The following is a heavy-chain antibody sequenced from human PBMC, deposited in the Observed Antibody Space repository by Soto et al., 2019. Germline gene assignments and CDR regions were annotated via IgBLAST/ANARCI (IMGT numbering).Heavy chain of an antibody. J-gene: IGHJ6*02. Sequence: GASVKVSCKASGYAFTNYYIHWVRQAPGQGPEWMAIINPNTGSTSHAQSFRGRITMTRDTSTNTAFMELSSLTSEDTAVYYCARDPNLSLSYHYYGMDVWGQGTTVTVSS. CDR3: ARDPNLSLSYHYYGMDV. V-gene: IGHV1-46*01. CDR1: GYAFTNYY. CDR2: INPNTGST.